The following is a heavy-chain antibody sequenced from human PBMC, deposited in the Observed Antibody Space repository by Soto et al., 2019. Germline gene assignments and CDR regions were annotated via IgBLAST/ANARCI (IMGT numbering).Heavy chain of an antibody. J-gene: IGHJ6*02. CDR3: ARMLGYCSGGSCYSGYGMDV. CDR1: GFTFSDYY. V-gene: IGHV3-11*06. CDR2: ISSSSSYT. Sequence: GGSLRLSCAASGFTFSDYYMSWIRQAPGKGLEWVSYISSSSSYTNYADSVKGRFTISRDNAKNSLYLQMNSLRAEDTAVYYCARMLGYCSGGSCYSGYGMDVWGQGTTVTVSS. D-gene: IGHD2-15*01.